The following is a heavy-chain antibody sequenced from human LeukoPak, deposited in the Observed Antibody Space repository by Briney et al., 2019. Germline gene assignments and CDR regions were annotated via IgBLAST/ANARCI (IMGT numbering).Heavy chain of an antibody. D-gene: IGHD1-26*01. CDR2: INHSGST. CDR3: ASLQGGSNPTDY. Sequence: KPSETLSLTCAVYGGSFSGYYWSWIRQPPGKGLEWIGEINHSGSTNYNPSLKSRVTIPVDTSKNQFSLKLSSVTAADTAVYYCASLQGGSNPTDYWGQGTLVTVSS. V-gene: IGHV4-34*01. CDR1: GGSFSGYY. J-gene: IGHJ4*02.